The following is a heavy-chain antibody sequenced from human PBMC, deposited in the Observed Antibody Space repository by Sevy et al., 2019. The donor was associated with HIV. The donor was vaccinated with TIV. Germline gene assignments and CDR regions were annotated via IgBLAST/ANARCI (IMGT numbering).Heavy chain of an antibody. CDR2: IYYNGHI. J-gene: IGHJ4*02. CDR1: GGCITSLY. CDR3: AGENAWGRGYS. V-gene: IGHV4-59*08. Sequence: SETLSLTCTVSGGCITSLYWNWIRQPPGKGLEWIANIYYNGHINYNPSLKSRVTLSLDTSTNQFSLRLSSVTAADTAMYYCAGENAWGRGYSWGQGSLVTVSS. D-gene: IGHD1-26*01.